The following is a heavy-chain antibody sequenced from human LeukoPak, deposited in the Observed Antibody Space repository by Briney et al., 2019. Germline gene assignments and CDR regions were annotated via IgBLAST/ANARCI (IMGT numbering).Heavy chain of an antibody. V-gene: IGHV1-2*02. Sequence: ASVKVSFKASGYTFTDYYMHWVRQAPGQGLEWVGWINPNSGGTAYAQKFQGRVTMTRDTSISTAYMELSRLRSDDTAVYYCARGAACGGDCYCLGYWGQGTLVTVSS. CDR3: ARGAACGGDCYCLGY. CDR1: GYTFTDYY. J-gene: IGHJ4*02. CDR2: INPNSGGT. D-gene: IGHD2-21*02.